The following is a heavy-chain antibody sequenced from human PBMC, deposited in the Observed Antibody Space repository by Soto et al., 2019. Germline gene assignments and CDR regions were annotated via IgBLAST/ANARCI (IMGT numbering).Heavy chain of an antibody. V-gene: IGHV3-21*01. CDR3: ARPPGIAAAGGFDY. J-gene: IGHJ4*02. Sequence: EVQLVESGGGLVQPGGSLRLSCAASGFTFSSYSMNWVRQAPGKGLEWVSSISSSSSYIYYADSVKGRFTISRDNAKNSLYLQMNSLRAEDTAVYYCARPPGIAAAGGFDYWGQGTLVTVSS. CDR2: ISSSSSYI. D-gene: IGHD6-13*01. CDR1: GFTFSSYS.